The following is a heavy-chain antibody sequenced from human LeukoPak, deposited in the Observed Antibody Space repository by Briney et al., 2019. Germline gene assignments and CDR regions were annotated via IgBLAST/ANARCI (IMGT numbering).Heavy chain of an antibody. J-gene: IGHJ5*02. CDR1: GGSISSYY. CDR2: IYYSGST. Sequence: PSETLSLTCTVSGGSISSYYWSWIRQPPGKGLEWIGYIYYSGSTNYNPSLKSRVTISVDTSKNQFSLKLSSVTAADTAVYYCAREYIAVAGQYNWFDPWGQGTLVTVSS. V-gene: IGHV4-59*01. CDR3: AREYIAVAGQYNWFDP. D-gene: IGHD6-19*01.